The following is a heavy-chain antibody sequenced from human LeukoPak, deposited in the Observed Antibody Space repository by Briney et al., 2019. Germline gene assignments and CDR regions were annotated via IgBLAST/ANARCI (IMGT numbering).Heavy chain of an antibody. Sequence: ASVKVSCKASGYTFTGYNMHWVRQAPGQGLEWMGWINPNSGDTNYAQKFQGRVTMTRDTSISTAYMELSRLRSDDTAVYFCAREADCSSISCYLDYWGQGTLVTVSS. CDR1: GYTFTGYN. CDR2: INPNSGDT. V-gene: IGHV1-2*02. CDR3: AREADCSSISCYLDY. J-gene: IGHJ4*02. D-gene: IGHD2-2*01.